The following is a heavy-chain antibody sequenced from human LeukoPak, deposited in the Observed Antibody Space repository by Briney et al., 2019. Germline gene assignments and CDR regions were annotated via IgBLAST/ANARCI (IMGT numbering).Heavy chain of an antibody. CDR2: ISYDGSNK. Sequence: GRSLRLSCAASGFTFSSYGMHWVRQAPGKGLEWVAVISYDGSNKYYADSVKGRFTISRDNANNFLYLQMNSLRAEDTAVYYCAKDKNWNVCDYWGRGTLVTVSS. CDR1: GFTFSSYG. D-gene: IGHD1-1*01. J-gene: IGHJ4*02. V-gene: IGHV3-30*18. CDR3: AKDKNWNVCDY.